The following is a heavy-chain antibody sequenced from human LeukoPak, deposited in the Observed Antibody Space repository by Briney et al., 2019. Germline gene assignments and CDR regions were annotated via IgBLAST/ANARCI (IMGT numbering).Heavy chain of an antibody. Sequence: GGSLRLSCAASGFTFSSYSMNWVRQAPGKGLEWVSSISSSSSYIYYADSVKGRFTISRDNAKDSLYLQMNSLRAEDTAVYYCAREGAGMFDPWGQGTLVTVSS. J-gene: IGHJ5*02. D-gene: IGHD6-19*01. CDR2: ISSSSSYI. CDR3: AREGAGMFDP. V-gene: IGHV3-21*01. CDR1: GFTFSSYS.